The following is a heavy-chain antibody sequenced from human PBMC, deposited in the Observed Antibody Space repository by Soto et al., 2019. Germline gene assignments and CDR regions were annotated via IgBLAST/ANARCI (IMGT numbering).Heavy chain of an antibody. Sequence: SETLSLTCTVSGGSISSYYWSWIRQPPGKGLEWIGYIYYSGSTNYNPSLKSRVTISVDTSKNQFSLKLSSVTAADTAVYYCAKLGASSSWYFDYWGQGTLVTVSS. CDR1: GGSISSYY. V-gene: IGHV4-59*08. J-gene: IGHJ4*02. CDR3: AKLGASSSWYFDY. CDR2: IYYSGST. D-gene: IGHD6-13*01.